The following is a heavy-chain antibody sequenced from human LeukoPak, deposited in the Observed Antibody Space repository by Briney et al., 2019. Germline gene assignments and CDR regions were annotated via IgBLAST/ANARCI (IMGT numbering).Heavy chain of an antibody. CDR3: ARVILGYDSSGYYPYYFDY. CDR2: IYYSGST. J-gene: IGHJ4*02. V-gene: IGHV4-39*07. D-gene: IGHD3-22*01. Sequence: SETLSLTCTVSGGSISSSSYYWGWIRQPPGKGLEWIGSIYYSGSTYYNPSLKSRVTISVDTSKNQFSLKLSSVTAADTAVYYCARVILGYDSSGYYPYYFDYWGQGTLVTVSS. CDR1: GGSISSSSYY.